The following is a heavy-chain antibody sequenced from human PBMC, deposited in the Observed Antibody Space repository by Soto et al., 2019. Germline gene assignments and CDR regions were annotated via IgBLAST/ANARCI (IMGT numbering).Heavy chain of an antibody. V-gene: IGHV3-21*01. CDR2: ISSSSSYI. Sequence: VGSLRLSSAASGFTFSSDSMNWVRQAPGKGLEWVSSISSSSSYIYYADSVKGRFTISRDNAKNSLYLKMNSLRAEDTAVYYCATPKDTSGSYSHYYGMDVWGQGTTVTV. J-gene: IGHJ6*01. D-gene: IGHD3-10*01. CDR1: GFTFSSDS. CDR3: ATPKDTSGSYSHYYGMDV.